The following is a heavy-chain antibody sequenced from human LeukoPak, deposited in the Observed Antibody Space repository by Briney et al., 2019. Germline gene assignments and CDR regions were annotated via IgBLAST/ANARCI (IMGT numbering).Heavy chain of an antibody. CDR2: ISSGSSYI. V-gene: IGHV3-21*01. CDR1: GFTFSSYS. J-gene: IGHJ4*02. Sequence: GGSLRLSCAASGFTFSSYSMKWVRQAPGKGLEWVSSISSGSSYIYYADSVKGRFTISRDNAKNTLYLQMNSLRAEDTAVYYCSRDHVAAFDYWGQGTLVTVSS. CDR3: SRDHVAAFDY. D-gene: IGHD6-13*01.